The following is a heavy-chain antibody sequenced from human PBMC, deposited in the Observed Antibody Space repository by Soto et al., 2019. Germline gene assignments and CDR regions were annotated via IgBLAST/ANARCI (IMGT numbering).Heavy chain of an antibody. Sequence: GGSLRLSCAASGFTFSSYWMHWVRQAPGKGLVWVSRINSDGSSTSYADSVKGRFTISRDNANNTLYLQINSLRAEATAVYYCARGYYDILTGYYDTGYFDYWGQGTLVTVSS. J-gene: IGHJ4*02. CDR2: INSDGSST. CDR1: GFTFSSYW. V-gene: IGHV3-74*01. D-gene: IGHD3-9*01. CDR3: ARGYYDILTGYYDTGYFDY.